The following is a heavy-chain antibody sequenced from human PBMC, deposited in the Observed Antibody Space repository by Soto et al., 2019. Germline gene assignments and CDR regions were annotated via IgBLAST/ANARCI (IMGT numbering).Heavy chain of an antibody. CDR1: GFTFSSYV. Sequence: EVQLLESGGGLVQPGGSLRLSCAASGFTFSSYVMSWVRQAPGKGLEWVSAISGSGGSTYYADSVKGRFTISRDNSKNTLYLQMNSLRAEDTAVYYCAKRTYSGYDTYPYYFDYWGQGTLVTVSS. D-gene: IGHD5-12*01. CDR2: ISGSGGST. V-gene: IGHV3-23*01. CDR3: AKRTYSGYDTYPYYFDY. J-gene: IGHJ4*02.